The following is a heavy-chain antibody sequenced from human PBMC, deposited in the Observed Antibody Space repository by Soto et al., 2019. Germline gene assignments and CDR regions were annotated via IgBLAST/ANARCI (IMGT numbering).Heavy chain of an antibody. CDR3: ARSSQSTVTTFAY. V-gene: IGHV4-31*03. CDR2: IYYSGST. Sequence: QVQLQESGPGLVKPSQTLSLTCTVSGGSISSGGYYWSWIRQHPGKGLEWIGYIYYSGSTYYNPSLKSRITISVDTSKNQFSLNLSSVTAADTAVYYCARSSQSTVTTFAYWGQGTLVTVSS. CDR1: GGSISSGGYY. D-gene: IGHD4-17*01. J-gene: IGHJ4*02.